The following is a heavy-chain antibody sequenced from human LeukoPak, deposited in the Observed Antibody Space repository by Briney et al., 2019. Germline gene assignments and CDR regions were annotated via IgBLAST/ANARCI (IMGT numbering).Heavy chain of an antibody. J-gene: IGHJ4*02. CDR3: ARGNNYYGSGSYPTNDY. CDR1: GYTFNNYD. V-gene: IGHV1-8*01. Sequence: ASVKVSCKASGYTFNNYDINWVRQATGQGLEWMGWMNPNSGNTGYAQKFQGRVTMTRNTIISAADMELSSLRSEDTAVYYCARGNNYYGSGSYPTNDYWGQGTRVTVSS. CDR2: MNPNSGNT. D-gene: IGHD3-10*01.